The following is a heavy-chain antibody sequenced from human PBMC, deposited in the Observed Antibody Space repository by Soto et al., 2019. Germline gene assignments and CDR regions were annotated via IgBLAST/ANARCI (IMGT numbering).Heavy chain of an antibody. Sequence: ASVKVSCKASGYMFVTYGINCVVQSAVQGLEWVGCISAYNGNTKYAQNLQGRVTMTTDASTSTAYMEMRSLRSDDTAVYYCARDLDGSGSYYTDYWGPGTLVTVSS. CDR2: ISAYNGNT. J-gene: IGHJ4*02. D-gene: IGHD3-10*01. CDR1: GYMFVTYG. V-gene: IGHV1-18*01. CDR3: ARDLDGSGSYYTDY.